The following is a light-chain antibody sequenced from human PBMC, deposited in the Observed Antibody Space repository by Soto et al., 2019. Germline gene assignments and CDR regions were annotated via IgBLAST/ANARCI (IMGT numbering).Light chain of an antibody. CDR1: QSVSTF. V-gene: IGKV3-11*01. J-gene: IGKJ1*01. CDR2: DAS. Sequence: EIVLTQSPATLSLSPGGRATLSCRASQSVSTFLAWYQLKPGQAPRLLIYDASHRASGIPARFSGSGSGTDFTLTISSLEPEDFALYYCQQRSSWPRTFGQGTKVEI. CDR3: QQRSSWPRT.